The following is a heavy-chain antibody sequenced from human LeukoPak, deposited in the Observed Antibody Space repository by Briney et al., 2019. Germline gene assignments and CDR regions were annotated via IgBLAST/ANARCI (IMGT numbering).Heavy chain of an antibody. CDR1: GGTFSSYA. V-gene: IGHV1-69*04. J-gene: IGHJ4*02. D-gene: IGHD4-17*01. CDR3: ARDYSRYGDYVSFDY. CDR2: IIPIFGIA. Sequence: SVKVSCKASGGTFSSYAISWVRQAPGQGLEWMGRIIPIFGIANYAQKFQGRVTITADKSTSTAYMELSSLRPEDTAVYYCARDYSRYGDYVSFDYWGQGTLVTVSS.